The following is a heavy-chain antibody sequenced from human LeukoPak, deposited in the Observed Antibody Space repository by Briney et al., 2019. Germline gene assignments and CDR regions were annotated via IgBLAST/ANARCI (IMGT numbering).Heavy chain of an antibody. Sequence: SETLSLTCTVSGGSISSYYWSWIRQPPGKGLEWIGYIYYSGSTNYNPSLKSRVTISVDTSKNQFSLKLSSVTAADTAMYYCARDRRDYYGSSGYFDYWGQGTLVTVSS. J-gene: IGHJ4*02. D-gene: IGHD3-22*01. V-gene: IGHV4-59*01. CDR3: ARDRRDYYGSSGYFDY. CDR2: IYYSGST. CDR1: GGSISSYY.